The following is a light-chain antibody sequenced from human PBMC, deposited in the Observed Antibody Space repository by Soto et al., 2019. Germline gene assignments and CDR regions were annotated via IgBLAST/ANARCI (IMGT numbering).Light chain of an antibody. CDR1: ESIDSW. V-gene: IGKV1-5*03. CDR3: QQYNSYRA. CDR2: KAS. Sequence: DIQMTQSPSTLSASVGDRGTITCRASESIDSWLAWHQQKPGRAPKLLISKASSLESGVPSRFSGSGSGTEFTLTISSLQPDDFATYYCQQYNSYRAFGQGTKVEL. J-gene: IGKJ1*01.